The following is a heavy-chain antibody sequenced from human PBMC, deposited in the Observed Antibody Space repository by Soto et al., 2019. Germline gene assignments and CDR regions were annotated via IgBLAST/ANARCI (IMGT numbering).Heavy chain of an antibody. V-gene: IGHV1-69*01. D-gene: IGHD3-10*01. CDR3: AAELGFGKLSVV. Sequence: QVQVVQSGVEVRRPGSSVKVSCKASGDTFKNCVISWVRQAPGQGLEWMGGIIPLFGTTDFAQRFQGRLRITRDESTTTAYMELSRLRSEDTALYYCAAELGFGKLSVVWGQGTTVIVSS. CDR1: GDTFKNCV. CDR2: IIPLFGTT. J-gene: IGHJ6*02.